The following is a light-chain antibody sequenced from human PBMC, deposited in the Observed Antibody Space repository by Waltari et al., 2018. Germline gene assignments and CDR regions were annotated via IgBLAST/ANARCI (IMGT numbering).Light chain of an antibody. J-gene: IGLJ2*01. CDR1: SRDIGGYNY. Sequence: QSALTQPASVSGSPGQSITISCTGSSRDIGGYNYVSWYQQYPGKAPKVLISGVYNRPSGVSDRFSGSKFDNTASLTISGLRAEDEAAYFCCSYTSISTVVFGGGTKVTVL. CDR3: CSYTSISTVV. V-gene: IGLV2-14*03. CDR2: GVY.